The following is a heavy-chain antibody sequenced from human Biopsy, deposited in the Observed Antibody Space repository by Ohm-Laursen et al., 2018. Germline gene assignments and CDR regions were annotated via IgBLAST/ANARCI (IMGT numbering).Heavy chain of an antibody. Sequence: TLSLTWTVSGDSISSYYWSWIRQPPGKGLEWIGYVYYTGGTDYNPSLQSRVTISVGTSKNHFSLRLRSVTPADTAIYYCARDRGYYSDRTVPGYFDLWGRGTLVTVSS. J-gene: IGHJ2*01. V-gene: IGHV4-59*13. CDR1: GDSISSYY. CDR2: VYYTGGT. CDR3: ARDRGYYSDRTVPGYFDL. D-gene: IGHD3-22*01.